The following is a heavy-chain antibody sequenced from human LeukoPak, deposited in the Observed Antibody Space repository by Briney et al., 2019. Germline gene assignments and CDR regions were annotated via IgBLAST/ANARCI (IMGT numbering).Heavy chain of an antibody. V-gene: IGHV4-30-4*01. D-gene: IGHD6-13*01. CDR2: IYYSGST. Sequence: PSQTLSLTCTVSGGSISSGDYYWSWIRQPPGKGLEWIGYIYYSGSTYYNPSLKSRVTISVDTSKNQFSLKLSSVTAADTAVYYCARVVPEVAAAGNYYYGMDVWGQGTTVTVSS. J-gene: IGHJ6*02. CDR3: ARVVPEVAAAGNYYYGMDV. CDR1: GGSISSGDYY.